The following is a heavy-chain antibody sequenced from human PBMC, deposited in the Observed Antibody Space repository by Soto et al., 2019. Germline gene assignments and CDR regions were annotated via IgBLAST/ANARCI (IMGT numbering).Heavy chain of an antibody. CDR2: ISAYNGNT. D-gene: IGHD6-19*01. V-gene: IGHV1-18*04. CDR1: GYTFTSYG. Sequence: ASVKVSCKASGYTFTSYGISWVRQAPGQGLEWMGWISAYNGNTNYAQKLQGRVTMNTDTSTSTAYMELRSLRSDGTAVYYCARDQGSSGWYQGFGYWGQGTLVTVSS. CDR3: ARDQGSSGWYQGFGY. J-gene: IGHJ4*02.